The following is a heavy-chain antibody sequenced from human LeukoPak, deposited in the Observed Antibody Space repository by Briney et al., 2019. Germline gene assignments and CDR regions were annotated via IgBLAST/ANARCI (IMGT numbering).Heavy chain of an antibody. D-gene: IGHD2-15*01. Sequence: SETLTLTCAVSSGSISSSNWWSWVRQPPGKGLEWIGEIYHSGSTNYAPSLKSRVTISVDKSKNQFSLRLSSVTAADTAVYYCARKGVRGTGVYYFDYGGRGTLVTVSS. CDR2: IYHSGST. V-gene: IGHV4-4*02. CDR1: SGSISSSNW. CDR3: ARKGVRGTGVYYFDY. J-gene: IGHJ4*02.